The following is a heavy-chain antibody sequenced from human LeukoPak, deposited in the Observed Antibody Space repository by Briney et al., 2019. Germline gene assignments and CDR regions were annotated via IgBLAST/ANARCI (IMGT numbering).Heavy chain of an antibody. J-gene: IGHJ4*02. CDR2: IIPILGIA. CDR3: ARDRGITGTTSDY. CDR1: GGTFSSYA. D-gene: IGHD1-7*01. V-gene: IGHV1-69*04. Sequence: SVKVSCKASGGTFSSYAISWVRQAPGQGLEWMGRIIPILGIANYAQKFQGRVTITADKSTSTAYMELSSLRSEDTAVYYCARDRGITGTTSDYWGQGTLVSVSS.